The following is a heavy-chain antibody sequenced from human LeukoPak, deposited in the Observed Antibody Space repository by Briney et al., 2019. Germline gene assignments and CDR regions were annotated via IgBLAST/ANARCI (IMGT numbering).Heavy chain of an antibody. CDR1: GGTFSSYA. J-gene: IGHJ4*02. Sequence: SVKVSCKASGGTFSSYAISWVRQAPGQGLEWMGGIIPIFGTANYAQKFQGRVTTTADESTSTAYMELSSLRSEDTAVYYCARDSGYYDSSGYYPFEYWGQGTLVTVPS. CDR2: IIPIFGTA. D-gene: IGHD3-22*01. V-gene: IGHV1-69*01. CDR3: ARDSGYYDSSGYYPFEY.